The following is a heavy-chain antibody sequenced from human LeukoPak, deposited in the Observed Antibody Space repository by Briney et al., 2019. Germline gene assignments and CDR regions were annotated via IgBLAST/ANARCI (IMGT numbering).Heavy chain of an antibody. CDR3: ARHLSRFCSSTSCYLGAFDI. D-gene: IGHD2-2*01. CDR1: GGSISSSSYY. V-gene: IGHV4-39*01. CDR2: IYYSGST. J-gene: IGHJ3*02. Sequence: PSETLSLTCTVSGGSISSSSYYWGWIRQPPGEGLEWIGSIYYSGSTYYNPSLKSRVTISVDTSKNQFSLKLSSVTAADTAVHYCARHLSRFCSSTSCYLGAFDIWGQGTTVTVSS.